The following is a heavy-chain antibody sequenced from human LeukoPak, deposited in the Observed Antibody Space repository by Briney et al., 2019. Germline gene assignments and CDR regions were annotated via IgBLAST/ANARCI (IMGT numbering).Heavy chain of an antibody. D-gene: IGHD6-6*01. CDR2: IKQDGSEK. V-gene: IGHV3-7*01. J-gene: IGHJ3*02. CDR3: AREGAIAARRFLWVHAFDI. Sequence: QPGGSLRLSCAASGFTFSIYWMSWVRQAPGKGLEWVANIKQDGSEKYYVDSVKGRFTISRDNAKNSLYLQMNSLRAEDTAVYYCAREGAIAARRFLWVHAFDIWGQGTMVTVSS. CDR1: GFTFSIYW.